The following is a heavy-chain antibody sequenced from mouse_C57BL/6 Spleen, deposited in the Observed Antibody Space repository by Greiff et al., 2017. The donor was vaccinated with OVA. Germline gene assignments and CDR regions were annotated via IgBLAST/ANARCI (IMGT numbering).Heavy chain of an antibody. CDR3: AKTGLSYAMDY. Sequence: VKLQQPGAELVKPGASVKMSCKASGYTFTSYWITWVKQRPGQGLEWIGDIYPGSGSTNYNEKFKSKATLTVDTSSSTAYMQLSSLTSEDSAVYYCAKTGLSYAMDYWGQGTSVTVSS. CDR1: GYTFTSYW. J-gene: IGHJ4*01. D-gene: IGHD3-3*01. V-gene: IGHV1-55*01. CDR2: IYPGSGST.